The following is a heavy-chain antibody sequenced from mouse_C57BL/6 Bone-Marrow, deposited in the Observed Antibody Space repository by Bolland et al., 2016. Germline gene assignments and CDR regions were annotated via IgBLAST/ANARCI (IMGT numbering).Heavy chain of an antibody. CDR3: ARRGNIPCAMDY. Sequence: TYYPDTMERRFIISRDNSKKTLYLQMSSLRSEDTALYYCARRGNIPCAMDYWGQGTT. CDR2: T. V-gene: IGHV5-2*01. J-gene: IGHJ2*01. D-gene: IGHD1-1*02.